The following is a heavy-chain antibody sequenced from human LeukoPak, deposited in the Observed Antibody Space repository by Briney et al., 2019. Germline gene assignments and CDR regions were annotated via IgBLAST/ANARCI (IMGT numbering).Heavy chain of an antibody. V-gene: IGHV1-46*01. J-gene: IGHJ4*02. CDR1: GGTFSSYA. CDR3: TRELGGSYNDY. CDR2: FNPGGGST. Sequence: GASVKVSCKASGGTFSSYAISWVRQAPGQGPEWVGVFNPGGGSTTYGQKFQGRVTMTRDTSTSTVYMELSSLRSEDTAVYYCTRELGGSYNDYWGQGTLVTVSS. D-gene: IGHD1-26*01.